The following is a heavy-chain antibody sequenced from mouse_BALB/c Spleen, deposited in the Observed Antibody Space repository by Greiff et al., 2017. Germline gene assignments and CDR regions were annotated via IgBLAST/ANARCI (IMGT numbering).Heavy chain of an antibody. CDR3: ARDYGSSYWYFDD. CDR2: IYPGGGYT. Sequence: QVQLLQSGAELVRPGTSVKISCTASGYTFTNYWLGWVQQTPGHGLEWIGDIYPGGGYTNYNEKFKGKATLTADTTASTAYMQLSSLTSEDSAVYFCARDYGSSYWYFDDWGAGTTVTVSS. J-gene: IGHJ1*01. V-gene: IGHV1-63*02. D-gene: IGHD1-1*01. CDR1: GYTFTNYW.